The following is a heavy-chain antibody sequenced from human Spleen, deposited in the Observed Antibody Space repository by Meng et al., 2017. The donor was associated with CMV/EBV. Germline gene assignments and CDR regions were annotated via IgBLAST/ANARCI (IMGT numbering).Heavy chain of an antibody. CDR2: ISYIGST. D-gene: IGHD3-10*01. V-gene: IGHV4-39*07. CDR1: GGSIDNSGFY. CDR3: ARGGFGELTPFDS. J-gene: IGHJ4*02. Sequence: SETLSLTCSVSGGSIDNSGFYWGWIRQPPGKGLEWIGSISYIGSTKYNPSLKSRVTISVNLSKNQFSLRLTSVTAADTAVYSCARGGFGELTPFDSWGQGTLVTVSS.